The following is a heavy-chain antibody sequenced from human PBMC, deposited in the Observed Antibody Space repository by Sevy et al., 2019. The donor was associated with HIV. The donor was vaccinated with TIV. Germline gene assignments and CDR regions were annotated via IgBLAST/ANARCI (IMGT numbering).Heavy chain of an antibody. Sequence: SGPTLVKPTQTLTLTCTFSGFSLSTSGVGVGWIRQPPGKALEWLALIYWNDDKRYSPSLKSRLTITKDTSKNQVVLTMTNMDPGDTAAYYCAHSINRRYYYDSSGYYPLDYWGQGTLVTVSS. CDR1: GFSLSTSGVG. D-gene: IGHD3-22*01. J-gene: IGHJ4*02. CDR3: AHSINRRYYYDSSGYYPLDY. CDR2: IYWNDDK. V-gene: IGHV2-5*01.